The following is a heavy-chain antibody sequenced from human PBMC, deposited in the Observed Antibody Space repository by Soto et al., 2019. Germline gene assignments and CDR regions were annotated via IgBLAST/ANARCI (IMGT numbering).Heavy chain of an antibody. CDR1: GLTLSNYW. Sequence: EVQLVESGGGPVQAGGSLRLSCAASGLTLSNYWMQWVRQGPGKGLVWLAHINSDGITTKYAESVKGRFTISRDDAKNMLYLQMNSLRHDDTAVYYCAKVKGGSGARGDPLDLWGQGILVTVSS. D-gene: IGHD2-15*01. CDR3: AKVKGGSGARGDPLDL. CDR2: INSDGITT. V-gene: IGHV3-74*03. J-gene: IGHJ5*02.